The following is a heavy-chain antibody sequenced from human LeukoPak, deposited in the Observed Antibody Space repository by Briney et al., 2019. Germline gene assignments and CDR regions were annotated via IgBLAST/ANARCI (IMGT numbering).Heavy chain of an antibody. CDR2: INPNSGGT. Sequence: ASVKVSCKASGYTFTGYYMHWARQAPGQGLEWMGWINPNSGGTNYAQKFQGRVTMTRDTSISTAYMELSRLTSDDTAVYYCAGLSGYDPYYFDYWGQGTLVAVSS. V-gene: IGHV1-2*02. CDR3: AGLSGYDPYYFDY. CDR1: GYTFTGYY. J-gene: IGHJ4*02. D-gene: IGHD5-12*01.